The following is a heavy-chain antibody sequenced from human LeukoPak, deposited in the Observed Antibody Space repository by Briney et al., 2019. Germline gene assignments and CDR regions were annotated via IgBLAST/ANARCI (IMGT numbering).Heavy chain of an antibody. J-gene: IGHJ4*02. CDR2: VYHSGST. CDR1: GGSISSYY. CDR3: AGGGQWLVYYS. V-gene: IGHV4-59*01. Sequence: SETLSLTCTVSGGSISSYYWTWLRQPPGKGLEWIGHVYHSGSTNYNPSLKSRVTISVDTPKNQLPLNLFSVAPAHTAVYYCAGGGQWLVYYSWGQGTLVTVSS. D-gene: IGHD6-19*01.